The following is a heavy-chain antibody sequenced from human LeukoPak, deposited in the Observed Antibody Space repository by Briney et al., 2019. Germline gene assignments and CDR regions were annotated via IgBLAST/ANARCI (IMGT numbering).Heavy chain of an antibody. Sequence: SETLSLTCAVYGGSFSGYYWSWIRQPPGKGLEWIGEINHSGSTNYNPSLKSRVTISVDTSKNQFSLKLSSVTAADTAVYYCARRGSSSGYYYTYYYYYYMDVWGKGTTVTVSS. CDR2: INHSGST. D-gene: IGHD3-22*01. CDR1: GGSFSGYY. J-gene: IGHJ6*03. V-gene: IGHV4-34*01. CDR3: ARRGSSSGYYYTYYYYYYMDV.